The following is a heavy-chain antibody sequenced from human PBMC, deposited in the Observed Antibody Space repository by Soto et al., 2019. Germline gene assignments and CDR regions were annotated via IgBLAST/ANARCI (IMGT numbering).Heavy chain of an antibody. D-gene: IGHD2-2*02. CDR2: ISAYNGNT. CDR1: GYTFTSYG. V-gene: IGHV1-18*01. CDR3: AREGCSSTSCYTGNWFDP. Sequence: GSVKECLKASGYTFTSYGISLGRKATGQGLEWMGWISAYNGNTNYAQKLQGRVTMTTDTSTSTAYMELRRLRSDDTAVYYCAREGCSSTSCYTGNWFDPWGQGTLVTVSS. J-gene: IGHJ5*02.